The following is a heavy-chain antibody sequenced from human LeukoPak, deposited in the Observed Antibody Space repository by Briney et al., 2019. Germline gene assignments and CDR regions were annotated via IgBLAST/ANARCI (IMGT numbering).Heavy chain of an antibody. J-gene: IGHJ6*04. CDR1: GGTFSSYA. Sequence: ASVKVSCKASGGTFSSYAISWVRQAPGQGLEWMGGIIPIFGTANYAQKFQGRVTITADESTSTAYMELSSLRSEDTAVYYCARVEGVRAVAGAHGMDVWGKGTTVTVSS. V-gene: IGHV1-69*13. CDR3: ARVEGVRAVAGAHGMDV. D-gene: IGHD6-19*01. CDR2: IIPIFGTA.